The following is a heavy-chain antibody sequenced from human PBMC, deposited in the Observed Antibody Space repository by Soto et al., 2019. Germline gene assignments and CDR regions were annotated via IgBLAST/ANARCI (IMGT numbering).Heavy chain of an antibody. D-gene: IGHD2-8*02. CDR1: GFTFSTYW. V-gene: IGHV3-74*01. CDR2: INSDASHT. Sequence: GALRLSCAASGFTFSTYWMHWIRQVPGKGLEWVSRINSDASHTYYADSVKGRFTISRDNAKNTLHLEMNSLRADDTAVYYCAKDRRCTGDTCSLSNEYWGQGTLVTVSS. CDR3: AKDRRCTGDTCSLSNEY. J-gene: IGHJ4*02.